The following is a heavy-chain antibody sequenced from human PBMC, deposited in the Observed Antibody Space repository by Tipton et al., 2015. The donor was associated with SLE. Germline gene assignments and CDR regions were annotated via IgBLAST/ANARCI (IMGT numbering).Heavy chain of an antibody. D-gene: IGHD3-22*01. Sequence: TLSLTCNVSGYSISSGYYWSWIRQPPGKGLEWIGEINHSGSTNYNPSLKSRVTISVDTSKNQFSLKLNSVTAADTAVYYCARDEYRYDTTGYHLLGHFDFWGQGTLVTVSS. CDR2: INHSGST. V-gene: IGHV4-38-2*02. J-gene: IGHJ4*02. CDR1: GYSISSGYY. CDR3: ARDEYRYDTTGYHLLGHFDF.